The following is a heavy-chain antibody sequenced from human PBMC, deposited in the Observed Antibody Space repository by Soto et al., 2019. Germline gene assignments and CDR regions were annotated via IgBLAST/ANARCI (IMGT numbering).Heavy chain of an antibody. CDR2: ISFDGSNK. D-gene: IGHD5-18*01. V-gene: IGHV3-30-3*01. CDR3: ARDRIQLWTYYYYGMDV. Sequence: PGGSLRLPCAASGFTFSSYAMHCVRQAPGKGLDWVAVISFDGSNKYYADSVKGRFTISRANSKYTLYLQMNSLRAEDTAVYYRARDRIQLWTYYYYGMDVWGQGTTVTVSS. J-gene: IGHJ6*02. CDR1: GFTFSSYA.